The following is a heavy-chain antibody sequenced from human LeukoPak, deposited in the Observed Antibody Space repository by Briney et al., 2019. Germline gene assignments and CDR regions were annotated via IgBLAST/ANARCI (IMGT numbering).Heavy chain of an antibody. D-gene: IGHD4-23*01. CDR1: GGSISSSSYY. V-gene: IGHV4-39*01. Sequence: SETLSLTCTVSGGSISSSSYYWGWIRQPPGKGLEWIGTISDSGNTYYNLSLRSRVTISEDTSKNQFSLKVTSVTAADTAFYYCARQGDGGRAYDHWGQGTLVTVSS. CDR2: ISDSGNT. J-gene: IGHJ4*02. CDR3: ARQGDGGRAYDH.